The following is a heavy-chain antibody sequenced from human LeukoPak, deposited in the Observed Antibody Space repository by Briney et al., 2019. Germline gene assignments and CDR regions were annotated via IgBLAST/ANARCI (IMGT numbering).Heavy chain of an antibody. Sequence: GGSLRRPSSASGITFCSYAMSWGRRPPGKGLEGVFAIIGSGGSTYYADSVKGRFTISRDNSKNTLYLQMNSLRAEDTAVYYCAKVDLGSTYYDFWSGIDYWGQGTLVTVSS. J-gene: IGHJ4*02. CDR2: IIGSGGST. D-gene: IGHD3-3*01. V-gene: IGHV3-23*01. CDR1: GITFCSYA. CDR3: AKVDLGSTYYDFWSGIDY.